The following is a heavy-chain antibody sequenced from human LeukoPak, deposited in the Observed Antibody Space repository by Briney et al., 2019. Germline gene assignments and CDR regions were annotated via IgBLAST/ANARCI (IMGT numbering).Heavy chain of an antibody. CDR2: IIPILGIA. D-gene: IGHD3-22*01. V-gene: IGHV1-69*04. J-gene: IGHJ4*02. CDR1: GGTFSSYA. CDR3: ARGRQLSIVVASFDY. Sequence: GASVKVSCKASGGTFSSYAISWVRQAPGQGLEWMGRIIPILGIANYAQKFQGRVTITADKSTSTAYMELSSLRSEDTAVYYCARGRQLSIVVASFDYWGQGTLVTVSS.